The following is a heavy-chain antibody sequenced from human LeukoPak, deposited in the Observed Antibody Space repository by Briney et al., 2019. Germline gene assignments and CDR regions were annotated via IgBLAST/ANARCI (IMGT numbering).Heavy chain of an antibody. D-gene: IGHD6-13*01. J-gene: IGHJ4*02. CDR1: GYKFTSYW. Sequence: KDGESLKISCQASGYKFTSYWIGWVRQTPGHDLEWMGSIFPLDFDTTYSPSFQGQVTMSADRSIRTVFLQWNSLKASDTALYFCARQKIVPGTSQLRTFDSWGQGTQVTVAS. V-gene: IGHV5-51*01. CDR2: IFPLDFDT. CDR3: ARQKIVPGTSQLRTFDS.